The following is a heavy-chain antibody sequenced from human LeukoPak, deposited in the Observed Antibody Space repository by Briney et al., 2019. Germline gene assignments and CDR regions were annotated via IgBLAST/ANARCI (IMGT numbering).Heavy chain of an antibody. J-gene: IGHJ4*02. Sequence: ASVKVSCKASGYTFTSYGTSWVRQAPGQGLEWMGWISAYNGNTNYTQKLQGRVTMTTDTSTSTAYMELRSLRSDDTAVYYCARDRIPNYDYVWGSYRYDYWGQGTLVTVSS. V-gene: IGHV1-18*01. CDR1: GYTFTSYG. D-gene: IGHD3-16*02. CDR2: ISAYNGNT. CDR3: ARDRIPNYDYVWGSYRYDY.